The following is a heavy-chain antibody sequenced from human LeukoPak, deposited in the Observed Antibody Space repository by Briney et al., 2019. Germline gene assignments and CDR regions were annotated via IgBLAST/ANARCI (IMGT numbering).Heavy chain of an antibody. J-gene: IGHJ4*02. D-gene: IGHD3-22*01. CDR3: ARAAYDSSGYLTL. V-gene: IGHV3-33*01. CDR1: GFTFSSYG. Sequence: GGSLRLSCAASGFTFSSYGMHWVRQAPGKGLEWVAVIWYDGSNKYYADSVKGRFTISRDNSKNTLSLQMNSLRVEDTAVYFCARAAYDSSGYLTLWGQGTLVTVSS. CDR2: IWYDGSNK.